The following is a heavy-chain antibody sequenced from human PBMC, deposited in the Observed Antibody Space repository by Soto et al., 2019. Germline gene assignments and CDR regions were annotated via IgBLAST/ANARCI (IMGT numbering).Heavy chain of an antibody. CDR3: AILLYYYYGMDV. J-gene: IGHJ6*04. V-gene: IGHV3-48*03. CDR2: ISSSGSTI. Sequence: GWSLRLSCAASGFTFSSYEMNLVRQAPGKGLEWVSYISSSGSTIYYADYVKGRFTISRDNAKNSLYLQMNSLRAEDTAVYYCAILLYYYYGMDVWGEGTTVTVSS. D-gene: IGHD1-26*01. CDR1: GFTFSSYE.